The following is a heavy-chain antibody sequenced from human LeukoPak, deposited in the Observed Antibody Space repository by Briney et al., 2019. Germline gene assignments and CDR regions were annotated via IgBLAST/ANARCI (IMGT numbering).Heavy chain of an antibody. Sequence: ASVKVSCKVSGYTLTGLSMHWVRQAPGKGLEWRVGFVPEGGETFYAQSFKGRVTMTEDTSTDTAYMELSSLRSEDTAVYYCATDLVGATPKFDYWGQGTLVTVSS. J-gene: IGHJ4*02. D-gene: IGHD1-26*01. CDR2: FVPEGGET. CDR1: GYTLTGLS. CDR3: ATDLVGATPKFDY. V-gene: IGHV1-24*01.